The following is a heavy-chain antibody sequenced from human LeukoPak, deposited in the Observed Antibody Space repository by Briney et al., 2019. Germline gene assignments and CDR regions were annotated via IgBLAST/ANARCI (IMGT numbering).Heavy chain of an antibody. CDR1: GFTFSSYA. J-gene: IGHJ4*02. Sequence: PGGSLRLSCAASGFTFSSYAMPWVRQAPGKGLEWVAVISYDGSNKYYADSVKGRFTISRGNSKNTLYLQMNSLRAEDTAVYYCAREDIRYYFDYWGQGTLVTVSS. V-gene: IGHV3-30-3*01. CDR3: AREDIRYYFDY. D-gene: IGHD2-15*01. CDR2: ISYDGSNK.